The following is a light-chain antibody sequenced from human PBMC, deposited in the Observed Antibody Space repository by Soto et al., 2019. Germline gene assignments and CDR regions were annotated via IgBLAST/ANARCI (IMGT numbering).Light chain of an antibody. Sequence: EIVLTQSPAILSLSPGERATLSCRASQSVSSYLAWYQQKPGQAPRLLIYDASNRATGIPARFSGSGSGTDFTLTISSLEPEDFAVYYCQQRSNWPQLTFGGGTKVDIK. CDR2: DAS. J-gene: IGKJ4*01. CDR3: QQRSNWPQLT. V-gene: IGKV3-11*01. CDR1: QSVSSY.